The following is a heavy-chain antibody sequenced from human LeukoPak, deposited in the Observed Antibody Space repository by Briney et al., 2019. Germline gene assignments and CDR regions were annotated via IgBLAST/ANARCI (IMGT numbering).Heavy chain of an antibody. CDR1: GFTFSSYE. D-gene: IGHD6-13*01. J-gene: IGHJ4*02. V-gene: IGHV3-48*03. Sequence: GGSLRLSCAASGFTFSSYEMNWVRQAPGKGLEWVSYISSSGSTIYYADSVKGRFTISRGNAKNSLYLQMNSLRAEDTAVYYCARSSSPYYFDYWGQGTLVTVSS. CDR3: ARSSSPYYFDY. CDR2: ISSSGSTI.